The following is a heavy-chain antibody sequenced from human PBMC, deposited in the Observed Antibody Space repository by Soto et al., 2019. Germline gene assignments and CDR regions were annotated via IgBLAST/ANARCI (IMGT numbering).Heavy chain of an antibody. J-gene: IGHJ4*01. CDR2: INGDGTT. V-gene: IGHV3-74*01. Sequence: QPGWSLRLSCAASGFIFNNYWMHWVRHAPGKGLVWVARINGDGTTTYVDSVKGRFTISRDNAKNMVYLQMNSLRAEDTAMYYCGRGSGPRGRPYWGHARSVTGSS. D-gene: IGHD3-16*01. CDR3: GRGSGPRGRPY. CDR1: GFIFNNYW.